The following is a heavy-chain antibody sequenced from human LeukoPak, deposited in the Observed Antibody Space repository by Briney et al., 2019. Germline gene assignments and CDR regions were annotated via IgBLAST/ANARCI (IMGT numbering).Heavy chain of an antibody. CDR3: ATDVIGVPGTNH. CDR2: ISYDGSNK. J-gene: IGHJ5*02. Sequence: PGRSLRLSCAASGFTFSSYAMHWVRQAPGKGLEWVAVISYDGSNKYYADSVKGRFTISRDNSKNTLSLQMNSLRAEDTALYYCATDVIGVPGTNHWGQGTLVTVSS. V-gene: IGHV3-30*04. CDR1: GFTFSSYA. D-gene: IGHD3-10*02.